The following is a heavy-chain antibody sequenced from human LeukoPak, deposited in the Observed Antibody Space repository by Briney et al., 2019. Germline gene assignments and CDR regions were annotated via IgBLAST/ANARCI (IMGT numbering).Heavy chain of an antibody. Sequence: GGSLRLSCAASGFTFSSYSMNWVHQAPGKGLEWVSSISSSSSYIYYADSVKGRFTISRDNAKNSLYLQMNSLRAEDTAVYYCARDLGILTGYPYYFDYWGQGTLVTVSS. J-gene: IGHJ4*02. CDR1: GFTFSSYS. CDR2: ISSSSSYI. CDR3: ARDLGILTGYPYYFDY. D-gene: IGHD3-9*01. V-gene: IGHV3-21*01.